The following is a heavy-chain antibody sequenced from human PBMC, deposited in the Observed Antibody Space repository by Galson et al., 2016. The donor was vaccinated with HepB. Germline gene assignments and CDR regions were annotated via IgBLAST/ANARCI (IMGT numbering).Heavy chain of an antibody. Sequence: SVKVSCKASGYTFTGYYMHWVRQAPGQGLEWTGWINPDSGVTSYAQKFQGRVTMTRDTSISTVYMELSRLKSDDTAIYYCARDRYSGSYYVGAFDIWGQGTMVTVS. CDR3: ARDRYSGSYYVGAFDI. V-gene: IGHV1-2*02. CDR1: GYTFTGYY. CDR2: INPDSGVT. J-gene: IGHJ3*02. D-gene: IGHD1-26*01.